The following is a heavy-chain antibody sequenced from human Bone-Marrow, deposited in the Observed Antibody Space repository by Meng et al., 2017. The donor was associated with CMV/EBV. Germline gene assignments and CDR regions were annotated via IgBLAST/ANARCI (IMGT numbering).Heavy chain of an antibody. V-gene: IGHV4-4*02. Sequence: GSLRLSCTVSGDSISSSTWWDWVRQSPGKGLEWIGEIHLSGNTNYNPSLKSRVTMSIDKSKNQFFLRLRSVTAADTAVYYCAREGLLSSGELNSAFDMWGQGKTVTVSS. CDR1: GDSISSSTW. J-gene: IGHJ3*02. D-gene: IGHD3-16*01. CDR3: AREGLLSSGELNSAFDM. CDR2: IHLSGNT.